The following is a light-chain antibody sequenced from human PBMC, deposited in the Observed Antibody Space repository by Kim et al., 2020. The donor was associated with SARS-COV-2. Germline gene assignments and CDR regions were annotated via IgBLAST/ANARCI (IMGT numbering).Light chain of an antibody. Sequence: SVGDRVTITCQASQDISNYLNWYQQKPGKAHKLLIYDASNLETGVPSRFSGSGSGTDFTFTISSLQPEDIATYYCQQYDNLPPLTFGGGTKVDIK. CDR1: QDISNY. J-gene: IGKJ4*01. CDR3: QQYDNLPPLT. V-gene: IGKV1-33*01. CDR2: DAS.